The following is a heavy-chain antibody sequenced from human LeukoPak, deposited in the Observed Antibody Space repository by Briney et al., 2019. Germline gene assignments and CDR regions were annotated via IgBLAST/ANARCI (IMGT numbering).Heavy chain of an antibody. D-gene: IGHD1-26*01. Sequence: SQTLSLTCTVSGGSISSGSYYWSWIRQPAGKGLEWIGRIYTSGSTNYNPSLKSRVTMSVDTSKNQFSLKLSSVTAADTAVYYCARDSVGATSWFDPWGQGTLVTVSS. V-gene: IGHV4-61*02. J-gene: IGHJ5*02. CDR2: IYTSGST. CDR1: GGSISSGSYY. CDR3: ARDSVGATSWFDP.